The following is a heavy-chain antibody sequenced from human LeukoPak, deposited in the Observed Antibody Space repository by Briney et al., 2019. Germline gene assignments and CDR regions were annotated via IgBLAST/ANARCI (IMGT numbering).Heavy chain of an antibody. CDR2: INPNSGGT. CDR1: GYTFTGYY. D-gene: IGHD3-10*01. CDR3: ARDLFYSVSGTYYNVGRVFNY. J-gene: IGHJ4*02. Sequence: ASVKVSCKASGYTFTGYYMHWVRQAPGQGLEWMGWINPNSGGTNYAQKFQGRVTMTRDTSITTAYMELTSLRSDDTAVYYCARDLFYSVSGTYYNVGRVFNYWGQGTLDTVSS. V-gene: IGHV1-2*02.